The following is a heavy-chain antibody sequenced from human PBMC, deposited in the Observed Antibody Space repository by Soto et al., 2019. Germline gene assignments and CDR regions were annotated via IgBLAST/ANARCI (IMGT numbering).Heavy chain of an antibody. D-gene: IGHD3-10*01. Sequence: QVQLVQSGAEVKKPGASVKVSCKASGYTFTSYDINWVRQATGQGLEWMGWMNPNSGNTGYAQKFQGRVTMTRNTSVSTAYRELSSLRSEDTAVYYCASVMIRELVFQHWGQGTLVTVSS. V-gene: IGHV1-8*01. CDR1: GYTFTSYD. CDR3: ASVMIRELVFQH. J-gene: IGHJ1*01. CDR2: MNPNSGNT.